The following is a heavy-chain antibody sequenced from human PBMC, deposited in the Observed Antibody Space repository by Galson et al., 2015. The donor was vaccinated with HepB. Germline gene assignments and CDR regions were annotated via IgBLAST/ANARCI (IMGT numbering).Heavy chain of an antibody. V-gene: IGHV3-30-3*01. Sequence: SLRLSCAASGFTFSSYAMHWVRQAPGKGLEWVAVISYDGSNKYYADSVKGRFTISRDNSKNTLYLQMNSLRAEDTAVYYCARVAHYDFWSPFDYWGQGTLVTVSS. J-gene: IGHJ4*02. CDR1: GFTFSSYA. CDR3: ARVAHYDFWSPFDY. CDR2: ISYDGSNK. D-gene: IGHD3-3*01.